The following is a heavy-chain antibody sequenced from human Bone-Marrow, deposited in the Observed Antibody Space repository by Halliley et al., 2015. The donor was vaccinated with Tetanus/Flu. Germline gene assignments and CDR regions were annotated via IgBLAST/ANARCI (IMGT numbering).Heavy chain of an antibody. D-gene: IGHD3-10*01. V-gene: IGHV4-30-4*01. CDR2: FYYGGNT. J-gene: IGHJ5*02. CDR3: ARDKDTSMVGWFDP. Sequence: TLSLTCVVSGDSISSGGYYWSWLRQPPGKAPEWIGYFYYGGNTYYNPSLESRTSISVDASKNLFSLNLTSVTAADTAVYYCARDKDTSMVGWFDPWGQGILVTVSS. CDR1: GDSISSGGYY.